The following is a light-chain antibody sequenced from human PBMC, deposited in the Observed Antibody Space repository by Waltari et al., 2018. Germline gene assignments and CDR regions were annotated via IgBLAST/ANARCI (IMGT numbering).Light chain of an antibody. CDR2: KAS. J-gene: IGKJ1*01. Sequence: DIQMTQSPSTLSASVGDRVTITCRASQNIVTWLTWYQQKPGKAPKVLIYKASYLKSGVPSRFSGSGSRTEFTLTINSLQPDDFATYYCQQYNTYWTFGQGTKVEIK. V-gene: IGKV1-5*03. CDR1: QNIVTW. CDR3: QQYNTYWT.